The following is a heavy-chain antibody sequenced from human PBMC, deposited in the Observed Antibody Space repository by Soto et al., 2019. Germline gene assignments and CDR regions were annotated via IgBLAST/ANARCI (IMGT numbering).Heavy chain of an antibody. CDR2: ISDSGGAT. V-gene: IGHV3-23*01. J-gene: IGHJ6*02. CDR3: AKSRGSGRPYYYAMDV. Sequence: PGGSLRLSCGTSGFTFSNYAMTWVRQPPGKGLEWVSVISDSGGATYYADSVEGRFTVSRDNSKSTLYLQINGLRAEDTAVYYCAKSRGSGRPYYYAMDVWGQGTTVTVSS. CDR1: GFTFSNYA. D-gene: IGHD3-10*01.